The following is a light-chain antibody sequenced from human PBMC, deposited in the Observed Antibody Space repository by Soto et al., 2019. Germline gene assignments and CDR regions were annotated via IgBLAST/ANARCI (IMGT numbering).Light chain of an antibody. CDR3: SSYTGSNTPVV. CDR1: SSDVGGYNY. Sequence: QSVLTQPASVSGSPGQSITISCTGTSSDVGGYNYVSWYQQHPGEAPNLIIFDVSNRPSGVSNRFSGSKSGNSASLTISGLQDEDEADYYCSSYTGSNTPVVFGGGTKLTVL. CDR2: DVS. J-gene: IGLJ2*01. V-gene: IGLV2-14*01.